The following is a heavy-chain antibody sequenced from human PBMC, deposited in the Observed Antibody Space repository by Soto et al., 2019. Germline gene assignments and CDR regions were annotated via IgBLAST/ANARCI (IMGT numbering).Heavy chain of an antibody. D-gene: IGHD3-22*01. CDR1: GGTFSSYA. V-gene: IGHV1-69*12. CDR2: IIPIFGTA. J-gene: IGHJ4*02. Sequence: QVQLVQSGAEVKKPGSSVKVSCKASGGTFSSYAISWVRQAPGQGLEWMGGIIPIFGTADYAQKFQGRVTITADESTRTGNMELRSLRSEDTAVYYCASHYDSSGYYYRGLDYWGQGTLVTVSS. CDR3: ASHYDSSGYYYRGLDY.